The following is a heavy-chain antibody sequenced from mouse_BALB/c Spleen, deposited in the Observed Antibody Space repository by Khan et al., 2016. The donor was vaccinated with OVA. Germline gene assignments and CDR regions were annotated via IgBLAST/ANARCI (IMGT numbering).Heavy chain of an antibody. J-gene: IGHJ2*01. D-gene: IGHD1-1*01. CDR1: GFNIKDTY. CDR3: ARRRNYYGSLDY. V-gene: IGHV14-3*02. Sequence: VQLQQSGAELVKPGASVKLSCTASGFNIKDTYMHWVKQRPEQGLEWIGRIDPANGNTKYDPKFQGKATITADTSSNTAYLQPSSLTSEDTAVYYCARRRNYYGSLDYWGQGTTLTVSS. CDR2: IDPANGNT.